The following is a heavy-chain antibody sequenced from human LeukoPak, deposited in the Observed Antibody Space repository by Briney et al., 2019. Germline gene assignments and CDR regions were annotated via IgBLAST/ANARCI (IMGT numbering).Heavy chain of an antibody. V-gene: IGHV3-11*01. CDR1: GFTFSDYY. D-gene: IGHD3-22*01. J-gene: IGHJ5*02. CDR2: ISSSGSTV. CDR3: AREGTTYYYDSSGRPNWFDP. Sequence: GGSLRLSCAASGFTFSDYYMSWIRQAPGKGLEWVSYISSSGSTVYYADSVKGRFTISRDNAKNSLYLQMNSLRAEDTAVYYCAREGTTYYYDSSGRPNWFDPWGQGTLVTVSS.